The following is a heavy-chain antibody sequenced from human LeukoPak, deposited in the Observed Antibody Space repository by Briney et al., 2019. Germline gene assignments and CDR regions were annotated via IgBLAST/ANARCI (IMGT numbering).Heavy chain of an antibody. CDR2: ISGSGGST. CDR3: AKDFPTRPPPYYYDSSGTDAFDI. D-gene: IGHD3-22*01. V-gene: IGHV3-23*01. CDR1: GFTFSSYA. J-gene: IGHJ3*02. Sequence: GGSLRLSCAASGFTFSSYAMSWVRQAPGKGLEWVSAISGSGGSTYYADSVKGRFTISRDNSKNTLYLQMNSLRAEDTAVYYCAKDFPTRPPPYYYDSSGTDAFDIWGQGTMVTVSS.